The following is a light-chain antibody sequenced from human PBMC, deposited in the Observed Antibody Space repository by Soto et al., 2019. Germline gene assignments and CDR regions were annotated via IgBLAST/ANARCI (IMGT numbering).Light chain of an antibody. Sequence: EVVLTQSPGTLSLSPGVRATLSCRASQSVSRRLAWYQQRPGQSPRLLISGASMRASGVPVRFSGTGSETDFTLTISGLKYEDSAVYFCQQYNNWTFSFGQGTRLEIK. V-gene: IGKV3D-15*01. CDR2: GAS. J-gene: IGKJ5*01. CDR3: QQYNNWTFS. CDR1: QSVSRR.